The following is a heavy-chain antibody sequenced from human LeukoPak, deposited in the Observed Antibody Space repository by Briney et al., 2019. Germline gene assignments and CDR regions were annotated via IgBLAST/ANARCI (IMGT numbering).Heavy chain of an antibody. CDR2: MYDIGST. Sequence: SETLSLICTVSVGYVTNSNDSWGWLSQPPGKGIEWLGSMYDIGSTYYNPSLKSRVTISVDTSKNQFSLRLSSVTAADTAVYYCARSVYYDSSGHYYRYFDYWGQGTLVTVSS. CDR1: VGYVTNSNDS. CDR3: ARSVYYDSSGHYYRYFDY. V-gene: IGHV4-39*01. D-gene: IGHD3-22*01. J-gene: IGHJ4*02.